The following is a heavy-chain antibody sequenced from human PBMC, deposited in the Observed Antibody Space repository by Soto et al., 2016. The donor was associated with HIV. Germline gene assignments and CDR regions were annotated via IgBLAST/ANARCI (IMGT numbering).Heavy chain of an antibody. CDR3: AKQISCGGDCPLDY. CDR2: LKSKSDGGTT. CDR1: GFTFSNAW. V-gene: IGHV3-15*01. Sequence: DVQLVESGGGLVKPGGSLRLSCAASGFTFSNAWMSWVRQAPGRGLEWVGRLKSKSDGGTTDYAAPVKGRFAISRDDSKNTLYLQMNSLKTEDTALYYCAKQISCGGDCPLDYWGQGTLVTVSS. D-gene: IGHD2-21*01. J-gene: IGHJ4*02.